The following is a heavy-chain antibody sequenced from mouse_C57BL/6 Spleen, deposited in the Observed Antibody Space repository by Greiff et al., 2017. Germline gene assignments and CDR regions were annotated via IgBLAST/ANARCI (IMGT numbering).Heavy chain of an antibody. Sequence: VHVKQSVAELVRPGASVKLSCTASGFNIKNTYMHWVKQRPEQGLEWIGRIDPANGNTKYAPKFQGKATITADTSSNTAYLQLSSLTSEDTAIYYCARRVTTVVATPYYFDYWGQGTTLTVSS. CDR3: ARRVTTVVATPYYFDY. D-gene: IGHD1-1*01. V-gene: IGHV14-3*01. J-gene: IGHJ2*01. CDR2: IDPANGNT. CDR1: GFNIKNTY.